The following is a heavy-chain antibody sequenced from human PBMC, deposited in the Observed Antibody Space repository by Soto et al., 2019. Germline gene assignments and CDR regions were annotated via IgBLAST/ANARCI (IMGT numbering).Heavy chain of an antibody. CDR3: ARGKVVVVPAALGLFDY. V-gene: IGHV1-18*01. CDR1: GYTFRSYG. J-gene: IGHJ4*02. D-gene: IGHD2-2*01. Sequence: QVQLVQSGAEVKKPGASVKVSCKTSGYTFRSYGISWVRQAPGQGLEWMGWISAYNGNTNSAQKVQGRVIMTTDTSLSIXYMELRNLRSDDTAVYYCARGKVVVVPAALGLFDYWGQGTLVTVSS. CDR2: ISAYNGNT.